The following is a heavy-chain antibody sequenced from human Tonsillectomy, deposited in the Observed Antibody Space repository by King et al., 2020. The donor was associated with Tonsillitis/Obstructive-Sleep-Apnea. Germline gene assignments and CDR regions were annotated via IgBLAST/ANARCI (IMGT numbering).Heavy chain of an antibody. J-gene: IGHJ4*02. CDR1: GYTFTDYY. V-gene: IGHV1-46*01. D-gene: IGHD2-8*02. CDR3: ARLRCTGCACYLNFDY. Sequence: VQLVESGAEVKKPGASVKVSCKASGYTFTDYYIQWVRQAPGQGLEWMGIINPSGGSTSYARKFQGRVTITRDTSTSTVYMDLSSLGSEDTAVYYCARLRCTGCACYLNFDYWGQGTLVTVSS. CDR2: INPSGGST.